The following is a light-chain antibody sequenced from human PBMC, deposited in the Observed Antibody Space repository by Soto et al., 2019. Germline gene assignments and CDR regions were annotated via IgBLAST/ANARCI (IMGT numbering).Light chain of an antibody. V-gene: IGKV4-1*01. Sequence: DIVMTQSPDSLAVSLGERATINCKSSQSVLYTSKNKNYLAWYQQKPGQPPKLLIYWASTLESGVPDRFSGSGSGTDFTLTVSSLRAEDVSVYYCQQYYSIPRTFGQGTKVEIK. CDR1: QSVLYTSKNKNY. J-gene: IGKJ1*01. CDR3: QQYYSIPRT. CDR2: WAS.